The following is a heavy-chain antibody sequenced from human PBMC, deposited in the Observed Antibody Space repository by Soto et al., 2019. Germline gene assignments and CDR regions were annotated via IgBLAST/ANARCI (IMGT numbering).Heavy chain of an antibody. CDR2: ISVSGVST. V-gene: IGHV3-23*01. J-gene: IGHJ3*02. D-gene: IGHD2-2*01. CDR3: AKDAGVVVPADTMAAFDI. Sequence: SAISVSGVSTYYADSVKGRVTISRDNSKNTLYLQMNSLRAKDTAVYYCAKDAGVVVPADTMAAFDIWGQGAMVTVSS.